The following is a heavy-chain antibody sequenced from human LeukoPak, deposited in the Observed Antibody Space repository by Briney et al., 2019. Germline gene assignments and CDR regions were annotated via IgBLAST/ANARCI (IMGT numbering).Heavy chain of an antibody. CDR2: VYYSGST. D-gene: IGHD7-27*01. CDR1: GDFITAYY. Sequence: SETLSLTCTVSGDFITAYYWGWIRQPPGKGLEWIGYVYYSGSTEYNPSLRSRVTISLERSKHQFSLKLTSVTAADTAVYYCASNTGTVFDYWGQGTLVTVSS. V-gene: IGHV4-59*01. J-gene: IGHJ4*02. CDR3: ASNTGTVFDY.